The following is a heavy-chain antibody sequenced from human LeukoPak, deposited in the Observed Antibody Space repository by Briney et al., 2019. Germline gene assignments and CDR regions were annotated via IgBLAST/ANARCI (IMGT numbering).Heavy chain of an antibody. D-gene: IGHD2-15*01. CDR1: GYSFTSYW. Sequence: GESLKISCKGSGYSFTSYWIGWVRQMPGKGLEWMGIIYPGDSDTGYSPSFQGQVTITADKSSSTAYLQWSSLKASDTAMYYCARHSFDFSGWFDPWGQGTLVTVSS. CDR2: IYPGDSDT. J-gene: IGHJ5*02. V-gene: IGHV5-51*01. CDR3: ARHSFDFSGWFDP.